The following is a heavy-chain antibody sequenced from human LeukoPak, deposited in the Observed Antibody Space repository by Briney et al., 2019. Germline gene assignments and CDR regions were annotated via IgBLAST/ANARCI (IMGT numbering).Heavy chain of an antibody. CDR2: ISGSGGST. V-gene: IGHV3-23*01. D-gene: IGHD5-18*01. J-gene: IGHJ4*02. Sequence: GGSLRLFCAASGFTFSSYAMSWVRQAPGKGLEWVSAISGSGGSTYYADSVKGRFTISRDNSKNTLYLQMNSLRAEDTAVYYCAKDRGYSYGYHYFDYWGQGTLVTVSS. CDR3: AKDRGYSYGYHYFDY. CDR1: GFTFSSYA.